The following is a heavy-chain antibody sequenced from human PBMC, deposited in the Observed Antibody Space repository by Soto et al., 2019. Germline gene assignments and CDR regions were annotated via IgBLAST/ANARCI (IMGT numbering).Heavy chain of an antibody. Sequence: QVQLVESGGGVVQPGRSLRLSCAASGFTFSSYGMHWVRQAPGKGLEWVAVIWYDGSNKYYADSVKGRFTISRDNSKNTLYLQMNSLRAEDTAVYYCAIYTYSSGYYHHLWLFDYWGQGTLVTVSS. V-gene: IGHV3-33*01. D-gene: IGHD3-22*01. CDR3: AIYTYSSGYYHHLWLFDY. CDR1: GFTFSSYG. CDR2: IWYDGSNK. J-gene: IGHJ4*02.